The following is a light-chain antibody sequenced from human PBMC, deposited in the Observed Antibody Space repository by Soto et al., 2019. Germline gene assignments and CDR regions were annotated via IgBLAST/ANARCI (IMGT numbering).Light chain of an antibody. J-gene: IGLJ1*01. V-gene: IGLV1-40*01. CDR3: QSYDSSLSAWV. CDR2: GSY. CDR1: SSNIGAGSD. Sequence: QSVQTQPPSVSGAPGQRVTISCTGSSSNIGAGSDVHWYQQVPGTAPKLLVYGSYNRPSGVPDRFSGSKSGTSASLAITGLQAEDEADFYCQSYDSSLSAWVFGTGTKLTVL.